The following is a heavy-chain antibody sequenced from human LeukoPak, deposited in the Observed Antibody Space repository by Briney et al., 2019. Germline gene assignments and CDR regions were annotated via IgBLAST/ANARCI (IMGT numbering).Heavy chain of an antibody. Sequence: SETLSLTCTVSGGSISSYYWSWIRQPPGKGLEWIGYIYYSGSTNYNPSLKSRVTISVDTSKNQFSLKLSSVTAADTAVYYCARSLWLTIFGVVTPAPQDVWGQGTTVTVSS. CDR2: IYYSGST. D-gene: IGHD3-3*01. J-gene: IGHJ6*02. CDR3: ARSLWLTIFGVVTPAPQDV. CDR1: GGSISSYY. V-gene: IGHV4-59*01.